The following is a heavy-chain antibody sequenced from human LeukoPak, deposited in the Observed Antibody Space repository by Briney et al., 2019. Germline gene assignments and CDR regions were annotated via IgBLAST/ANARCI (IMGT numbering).Heavy chain of an antibody. D-gene: IGHD3-3*01. V-gene: IGHV2-5*01. CDR2: IYWNDDK. J-gene: IGHJ4*02. CDR1: GFSLSTSGVG. CDR3: AHRLGAYYDFWSGQYFDY. Sequence: SGPTLVKPTQTLTLTCTFSGFSLSTSGVGVGWIRQPPGKALEWLALIYWNDDKRYIPSLKSRLTITKDTSKNQVVLTMTNMDPVDTATYYCAHRLGAYYDFWSGQYFDYWGQGTLVTVSS.